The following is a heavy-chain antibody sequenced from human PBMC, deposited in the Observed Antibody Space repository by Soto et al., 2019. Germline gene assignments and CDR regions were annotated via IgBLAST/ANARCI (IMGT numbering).Heavy chain of an antibody. CDR1: GFTFSSYA. CDR3: AKDRDNWHYRPDYFDY. CDR2: ISGSGGST. Sequence: PGGSLRLSCAASGFTFSSYAMSWVRQAPGKGLEWVSAISGSGGSTYYADSVKGRFTISRDNSKNTLYLQMNSLRAEDTAVYYCAKDRDNWHYRPDYFDYWGQGTLVTVSS. D-gene: IGHD1-7*01. V-gene: IGHV3-23*01. J-gene: IGHJ4*02.